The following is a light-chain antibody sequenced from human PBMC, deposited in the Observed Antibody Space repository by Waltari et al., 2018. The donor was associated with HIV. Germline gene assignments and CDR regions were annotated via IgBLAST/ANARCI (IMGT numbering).Light chain of an antibody. CDR2: SSS. CDR3: QSYDRISWV. CDR1: SSNIGAGYD. Sequence: QSVLTQPPSVSGAPGQRVTISCTGSSSNIGAGYDVHWYQQLPGTAPKLSIYSSSDRALGVPDRFSGSKSGTSASLVITGLQAEDEADYYCQSYDRISWVFGAGTKLTVL. V-gene: IGLV1-40*01. J-gene: IGLJ3*02.